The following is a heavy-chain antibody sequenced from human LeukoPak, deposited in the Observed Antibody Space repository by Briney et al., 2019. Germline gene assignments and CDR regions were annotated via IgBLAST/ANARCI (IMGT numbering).Heavy chain of an antibody. J-gene: IGHJ4*02. Sequence: GGSLRLSCAASGFTFSSYWMSWVRQAPGKGLEWVANIKQDGSEKYYVDSVKGRFTISRDNAKNSLYLQMNSLRAEDTAVYYCARVFSAYSSGCPRNWGQGTLVTVSS. D-gene: IGHD6-19*01. CDR2: IKQDGSEK. CDR3: ARVFSAYSSGCPRN. V-gene: IGHV3-7*03. CDR1: GFTFSSYW.